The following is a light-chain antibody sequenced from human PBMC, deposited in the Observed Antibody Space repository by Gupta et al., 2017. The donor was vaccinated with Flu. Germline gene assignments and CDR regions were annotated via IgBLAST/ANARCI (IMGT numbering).Light chain of an antibody. J-gene: IGLJ2*01. CDR3: ETWDTNTPI. V-gene: IGLV4-60*03. Sequence: SGHSRFIIAWHQQQPGKAPRYLMRLGLTGNYNKGSGVPDRFSGSSSGADRYLTISNVQSDDEADYYCETWDTNTPIFGGGTSLTVL. CDR1: SGHSRFI. CDR2: LGLTGNY.